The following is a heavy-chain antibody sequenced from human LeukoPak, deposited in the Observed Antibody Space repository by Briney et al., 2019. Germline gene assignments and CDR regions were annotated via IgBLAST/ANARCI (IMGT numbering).Heavy chain of an antibody. D-gene: IGHD3-10*01. CDR3: ARASGPFDY. CDR2: IWNDGSNK. V-gene: IGHV3-33*01. Sequence: GGSLRLSCEASGFTFSIYGMHWVRQAPGKGLEWVAVIWNDGSNKYYADSAKGRFTISRDNSKNTLYLQMNSLRAEDTAVYSCARASGPFDYWGQGTLVTVSS. CDR1: GFTFSIYG. J-gene: IGHJ4*02.